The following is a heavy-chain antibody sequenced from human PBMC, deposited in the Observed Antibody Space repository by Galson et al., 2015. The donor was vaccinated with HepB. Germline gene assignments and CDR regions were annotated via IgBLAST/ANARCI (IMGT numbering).Heavy chain of an antibody. D-gene: IGHD6-19*01. Sequence: LSLTCTVSGGSISSYYWSWIRQPPGKGLEWIGYIYYSGSTNYNPSLKSRVTISVDTSKNQFSLKLSSVTAADTAVYYCARQPSSGWLYYFDYWGQGTLVTVSS. CDR3: ARQPSSGWLYYFDY. J-gene: IGHJ4*02. CDR2: IYYSGST. V-gene: IGHV4-59*01. CDR1: GGSISSYY.